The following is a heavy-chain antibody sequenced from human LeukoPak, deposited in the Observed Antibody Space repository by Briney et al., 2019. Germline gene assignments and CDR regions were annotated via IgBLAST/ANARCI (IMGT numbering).Heavy chain of an antibody. CDR2: IIPIFGTA. Sequence: SVKVSCKASGGTFSSYAISWVRQAPGQGLEWMGGIIPIFGTANYAQKFQGRVTIIADKSTSTAYMELSSLRSDDTAVYYCARASEGTIFFDPWGQGTLVTVSS. V-gene: IGHV1-69*06. J-gene: IGHJ5*02. CDR3: ARASEGTIFFDP. CDR1: GGTFSSYA. D-gene: IGHD3-9*01.